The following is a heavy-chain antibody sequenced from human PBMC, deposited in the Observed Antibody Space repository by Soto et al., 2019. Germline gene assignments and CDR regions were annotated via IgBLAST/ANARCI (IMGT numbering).Heavy chain of an antibody. CDR1: GGTFSSYA. D-gene: IGHD2-15*01. V-gene: IGHV1-69*01. J-gene: IGHJ6*02. CDR2: IIPIFGTA. Sequence: QVQLVQSGAEVKKPGSSVKVSCKASGGTFSSYAISWVRQAPGQGLEWMGGIIPIFGTANYAQKFQGRVTITADESTSTAYMELSSLRSEDTAVYYCARFLGYCSGGSCYRGLYYYYYGMDFWGQGTTVTVSS. CDR3: ARFLGYCSGGSCYRGLYYYYYGMDF.